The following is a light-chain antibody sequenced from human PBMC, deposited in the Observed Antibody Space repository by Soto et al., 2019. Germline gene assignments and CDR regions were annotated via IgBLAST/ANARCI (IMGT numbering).Light chain of an antibody. CDR2: EVT. Sequence: QSALTQTASVSGSPGQSITISCTGTSSDVGGYNFVSWYQQHPGKAPKLIIHEVTNRPSGVSNRFSGSKSGNTASLTISGLQAEDEAVYYCCSHSSSITWIFGGGTKLTVL. J-gene: IGLJ2*01. CDR3: CSHSSSITWI. V-gene: IGLV2-14*03. CDR1: SSDVGGYNF.